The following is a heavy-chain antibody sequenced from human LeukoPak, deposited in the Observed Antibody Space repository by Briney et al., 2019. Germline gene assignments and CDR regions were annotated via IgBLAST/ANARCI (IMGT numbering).Heavy chain of an antibody. CDR1: GFTFSSYG. CDR3: AKGFVVVVSATQSSWFDP. V-gene: IGHV3-30*02. CDR2: IRYDGSNK. J-gene: IGHJ5*02. D-gene: IGHD2-21*01. Sequence: GGSLRLSCAASGFTFSSYGMHWVRQAPGKGLEWVTFIRYDGSNKYYADSVKGRFTISRDNSKNTLYLQMNSLRVEDTAVYYCAKGFVVVVSATQSSWFDPWGQGTLVSVSS.